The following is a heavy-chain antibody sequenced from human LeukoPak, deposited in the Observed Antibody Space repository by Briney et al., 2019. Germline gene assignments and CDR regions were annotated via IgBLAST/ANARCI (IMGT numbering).Heavy chain of an antibody. CDR1: GFTFSSYA. V-gene: IGHV3-30-3*01. CDR2: ISYDGSNK. Sequence: PGRSLRLSCAASGFTFSSYAMHWVRQAPGKGLEWVAVISYDGSNKYYADSVKGRFTISRDNSKNTLYLQMNSLRAEDTAVYYCARGPEWGYCSSTSCSYYFDYWGQGTLVTVSS. J-gene: IGHJ4*02. CDR3: ARGPEWGYCSSTSCSYYFDY. D-gene: IGHD2-2*01.